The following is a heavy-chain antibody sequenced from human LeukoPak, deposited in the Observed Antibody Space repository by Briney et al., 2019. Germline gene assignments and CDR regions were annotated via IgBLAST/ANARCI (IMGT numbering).Heavy chain of an antibody. CDR2: INSDGSST. D-gene: IGHD5-18*01. J-gene: IGHJ4*02. V-gene: IGHV3-74*01. Sequence: GGSLRLSCAASGFTFSSYWMHWVRQAPGKGLVWVSRINSDGSSTSYADSVKGRFTISRDNAKNTLYLQMNSLRAEDTAVYYCAAYRRIQLWLPNNFDYWGQGTLVTVSS. CDR1: GFTFSSYW. CDR3: AAYRRIQLWLPNNFDY.